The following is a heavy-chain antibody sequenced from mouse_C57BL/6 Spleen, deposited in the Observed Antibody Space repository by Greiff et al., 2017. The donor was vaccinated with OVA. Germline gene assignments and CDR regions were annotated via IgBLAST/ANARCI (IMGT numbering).Heavy chain of an antibody. Sequence: EVKLVESGGGLVKPGGSLKLSCAASGFTFSDYGMHWVRQAPEKGLEWVAYISRGSSTIYYADTVKGRFTISRDNAKNTLFLQMTSLRSEDTAMYYCAREGIYYGNSFDDWGQGTTLTVSS. J-gene: IGHJ2*01. CDR2: ISRGSSTI. D-gene: IGHD2-1*01. CDR3: AREGIYYGNSFDD. CDR1: GFTFSDYG. V-gene: IGHV5-17*01.